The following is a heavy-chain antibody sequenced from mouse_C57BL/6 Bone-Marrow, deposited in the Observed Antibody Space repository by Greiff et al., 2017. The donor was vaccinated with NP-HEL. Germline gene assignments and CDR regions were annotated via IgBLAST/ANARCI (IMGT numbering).Heavy chain of an antibody. CDR2: IYPRDGST. Sequence: QVQLKQSGPELVKPGASVKLSCKASGYTFTSYDINWVKQRPGQGLEWIGWIYPRDGSTKYNEKFKGKATLTVDTSSSTAYMELHSLTSEDSAVYSCARSVRDWYLDVWGTGTTVTVSS. J-gene: IGHJ1*03. CDR1: GYTFTSYD. CDR3: ARSVRDWYLDV. V-gene: IGHV1-85*01.